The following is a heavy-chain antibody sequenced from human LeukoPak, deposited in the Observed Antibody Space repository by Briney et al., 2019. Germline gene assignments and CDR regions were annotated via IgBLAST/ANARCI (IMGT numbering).Heavy chain of an antibody. CDR1: GGTFSSYA. D-gene: IGHD2-21*01. CDR2: IIPILGIA. J-gene: IGHJ3*02. Sequence: SVKVSCKASGGTFSSYAISWVRQAPGQGLEWMGRIIPILGIANYAQKFQGRVTITADKSTSTAYMELSSLSSDDTAMYFCARARTSIRFTDSFDIWSQGTLVTVSS. V-gene: IGHV1-69*04. CDR3: ARARTSIRFTDSFDI.